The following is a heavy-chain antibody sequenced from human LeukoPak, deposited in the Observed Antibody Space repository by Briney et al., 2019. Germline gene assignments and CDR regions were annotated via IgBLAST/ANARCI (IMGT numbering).Heavy chain of an antibody. D-gene: IGHD3-10*01. Sequence: SQTLSLTCTVSGGSISSGGYYWSWIRQPPGKGLEWIGYIYHSGSTYYNPSLKSRVTISVDRSKNQFSLKLSSVTAADTAVYYCARAPSVLLWFGESPSWFDPWSQGTLVTVSS. CDR1: GGSISSGGYY. J-gene: IGHJ5*02. CDR3: ARAPSVLLWFGESPSWFDP. V-gene: IGHV4-30-2*01. CDR2: IYHSGST.